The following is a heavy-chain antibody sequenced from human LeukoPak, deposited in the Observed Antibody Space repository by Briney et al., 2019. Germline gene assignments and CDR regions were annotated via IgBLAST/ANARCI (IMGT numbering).Heavy chain of an antibody. D-gene: IGHD3-22*01. CDR2: IRYDGSNK. Sequence: GGSLRLSCAASGFTFSSYGMHWVRQAPGKGLEWVAFIRYDGSNKYYADSVKGRFTISRDNSKNTLYLQMNSLRAEDTAVYYFAKGGDYYDSSGYYSLEVDAFDIRGQGTMVTVSS. J-gene: IGHJ3*02. V-gene: IGHV3-30*02. CDR1: GFTFSSYG. CDR3: AKGGDYYDSSGYYSLEVDAFDI.